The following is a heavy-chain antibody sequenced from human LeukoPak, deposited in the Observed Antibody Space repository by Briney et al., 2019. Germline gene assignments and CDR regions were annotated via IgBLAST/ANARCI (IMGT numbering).Heavy chain of an antibody. V-gene: IGHV3-23*01. CDR3: ARRSAAKDAFDI. CDR1: GFTFSTYW. J-gene: IGHJ3*02. Sequence: GGSLRLSCAASGFTFSTYWMSWVRQAPGKGLEWVSAISGNGANTYYADSVKGRFTISRDNSRNTVYLQMNSLRAEDTAVYYCARRSAAKDAFDIWGQGTMVTVSS. D-gene: IGHD6-25*01. CDR2: ISGNGANT.